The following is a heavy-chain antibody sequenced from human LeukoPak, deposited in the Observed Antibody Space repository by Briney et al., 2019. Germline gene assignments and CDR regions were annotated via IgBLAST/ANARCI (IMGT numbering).Heavy chain of an antibody. CDR2: IYYSGST. V-gene: IGHV4-30-4*01. Sequence: SQTLSLTCTVSGGSISSGDYYWSWIRQPPGKGLEWIGYIYYSGSTYYNPSLKSRVTISVDTSKNQFSLKLSSVTAADTAVYYCARQYSGDSRSPFFDYWGQGTLVTVSS. D-gene: IGHD5-18*01. CDR1: GGSISSGDYY. J-gene: IGHJ4*02. CDR3: ARQYSGDSRSPFFDY.